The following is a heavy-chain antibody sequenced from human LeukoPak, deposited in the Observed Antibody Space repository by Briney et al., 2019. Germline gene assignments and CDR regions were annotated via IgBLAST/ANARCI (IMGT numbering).Heavy chain of an antibody. CDR2: VSGKSDYI. V-gene: IGHV3-21*01. Sequence: PGGSLRLSCAASGFNFSDYTMTWVRQAPGKGLEWVSSVSGKSDYIYYADSVKGRFTIARDNAKNSLYLQMNSLRAEDTAVYYCARDLNHYDSSGYYYLDAFDIWGQGTMVTVSS. D-gene: IGHD3-22*01. J-gene: IGHJ3*02. CDR1: GFNFSDYT. CDR3: ARDLNHYDSSGYYYLDAFDI.